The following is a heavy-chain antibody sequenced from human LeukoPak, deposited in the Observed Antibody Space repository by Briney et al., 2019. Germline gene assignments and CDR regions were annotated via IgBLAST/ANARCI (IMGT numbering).Heavy chain of an antibody. CDR1: GFTFSSYS. CDR2: ISSSSSYI. D-gene: IGHD1-26*01. CDR3: AKASRSSYNY. J-gene: IGHJ4*02. V-gene: IGHV3-21*04. Sequence: GGSLRLSCAASGFTFSSYSMNWVRQAPGKGLEWVSSISSSSSYIYYADSVKGRCTISRDNAKNSLYLQMNSLRAEDTAVYYCAKASRSSYNYWGQGTLVTVSS.